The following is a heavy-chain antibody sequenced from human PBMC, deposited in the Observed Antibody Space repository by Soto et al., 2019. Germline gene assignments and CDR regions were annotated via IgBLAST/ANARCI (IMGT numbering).Heavy chain of an antibody. CDR3: ARDPSIVLVPAATYYYYYYGMDV. J-gene: IGHJ6*02. CDR1: GFTFSSYA. V-gene: IGHV3-30-3*01. D-gene: IGHD2-2*01. CDR2: ISYDGSNK. Sequence: GGSLRLSCVASGFTFSSYAMHWVRQAPGKGLEWVAVISYDGSNKYYADSVKGRFTISRDNAKNSLYLQMNSLRAEDTAVYFCARDPSIVLVPAATYYYYYYGMDVWGQGT.